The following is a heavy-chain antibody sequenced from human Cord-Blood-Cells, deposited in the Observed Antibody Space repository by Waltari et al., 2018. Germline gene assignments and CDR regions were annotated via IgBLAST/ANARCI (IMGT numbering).Heavy chain of an antibody. Sequence: GGLVQPGGSLRPSCAASGFTFSTNWMSWVRQAPGKGLEWVANIKQDGSEKYYVDSVKGRFTTSRDNTKNSLYLQMNSLGAEDTAVYYCARDRAGGPTDAFDIWGQGTMVTVSS. CDR2: IKQDGSEK. CDR1: GFTFSTNW. V-gene: IGHV3-7*01. CDR3: ARDRAGGPTDAFDI. D-gene: IGHD2-15*01. J-gene: IGHJ3*02.